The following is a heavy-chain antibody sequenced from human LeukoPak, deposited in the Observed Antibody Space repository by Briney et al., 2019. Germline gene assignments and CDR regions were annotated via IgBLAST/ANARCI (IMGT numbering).Heavy chain of an antibody. J-gene: IGHJ4*02. CDR1: GFTFSSYD. D-gene: IGHD3-10*01. CDR2: IWYDGSNK. Sequence: GGSLRLSCAASGFTFSSYDMHWVRQAPGKGLEWVAVIWYDGSNKYYADSVKGRFTISRDNSKNTLYLQMNSLRAEDTALYYCARGPVRGGLDYWGQGTLVTVSS. V-gene: IGHV3-33*01. CDR3: ARGPVRGGLDY.